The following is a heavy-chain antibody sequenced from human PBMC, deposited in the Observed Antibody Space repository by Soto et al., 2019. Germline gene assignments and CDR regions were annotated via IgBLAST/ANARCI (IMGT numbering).Heavy chain of an antibody. CDR1: GGSISSGGYY. Sequence: SETLSFTCTVSGGSISSGGYYWSWIRQHPGKGLEWIGYIYYSGSTYYNPSLKSRVTISVDTSKNQFSLKLSSVTAADTAVYYCARAKMGHYYQCDYWGQGTLVTVSS. V-gene: IGHV4-31*03. CDR3: ARAKMGHYYQCDY. CDR2: IYYSGST. J-gene: IGHJ4*02. D-gene: IGHD3-22*01.